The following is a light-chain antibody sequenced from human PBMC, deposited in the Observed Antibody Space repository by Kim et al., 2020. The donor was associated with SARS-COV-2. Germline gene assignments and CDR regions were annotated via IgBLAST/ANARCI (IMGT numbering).Light chain of an antibody. CDR2: EVS. J-gene: IGLJ3*02. CDR1: SSDVGSYNL. V-gene: IGLV2-23*02. Sequence: LTQPASVSGSPGQSITISCTGTSSDVGSYNLVSWYQQHPGKAPKLMIYEVSKRPSGVSNRFSGSKSGNTASLTISGLQAEDEADYYCCSYAGSPWVFGGGTQLTVL. CDR3: CSYAGSPWV.